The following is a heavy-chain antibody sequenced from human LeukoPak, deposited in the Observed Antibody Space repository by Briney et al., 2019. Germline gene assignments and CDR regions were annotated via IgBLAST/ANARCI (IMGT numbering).Heavy chain of an antibody. Sequence: PSETLSLTCTVSGGSLSSRTHYWNWIRQPPGKGLEWIASIYHSGSTYYNASLQSRVTISVDTSKNQFSLRLTSVTAAGTAVYYCACPYSASYKSWGPGTMVTVSS. CDR3: ACPYSASYKS. J-gene: IGHJ5*02. D-gene: IGHD4-11*01. CDR2: IYHSGST. CDR1: GGSLSSRTHY. V-gene: IGHV4-39*01.